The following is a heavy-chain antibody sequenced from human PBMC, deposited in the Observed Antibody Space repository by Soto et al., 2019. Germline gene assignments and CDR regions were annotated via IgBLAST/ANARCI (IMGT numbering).Heavy chain of an antibody. V-gene: IGHV1-69*02. CDR3: ATLPNPPSNAFDI. J-gene: IGHJ3*02. CDR2: IIPILGIA. Sequence: SVKVSCKASGGTFSSYTISWVRQAPGQGLEWMGRIIPILGIANYAQKFQGRVTITADKSTSTAYMELSSLRSEDTAVYYCATLPNPPSNAFDIWGQGTMVTVSS. CDR1: GGTFSSYT.